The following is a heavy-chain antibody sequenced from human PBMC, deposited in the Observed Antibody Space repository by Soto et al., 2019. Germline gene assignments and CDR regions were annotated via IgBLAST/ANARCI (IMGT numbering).Heavy chain of an antibody. CDR2: FNPTGDTA. CDR1: GYTFTSYY. CDR3: ARPPGYISDWYYFDL. V-gene: IGHV1-46*01. D-gene: IGHD6-19*01. Sequence: VASVKVSCKASGYTFTSYYIHWVRQAPGQGLEWMGIFNPTGDTASYAQKLQGRVTMTWDTSLNTAYMELSSLMSEDTAVYYCARPPGYISDWYYFDLWGQGTLVTVSS. J-gene: IGHJ4*02.